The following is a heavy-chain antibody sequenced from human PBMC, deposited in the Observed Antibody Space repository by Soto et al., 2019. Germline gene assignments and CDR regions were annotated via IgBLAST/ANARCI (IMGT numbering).Heavy chain of an antibody. CDR1: GGSISSGSYS. V-gene: IGHV4-30-2*01. D-gene: IGHD3-22*01. Sequence: SETLSLTCAVSGGSISSGSYSWSWIRQPPGKGPEWIGYIYHSGCTYYNPSLKSRVTISVDRSKNQFSLKLSSVTAADTAVYYCARAPNYYDSSGYYYGAFDIWGQGTMVTV. CDR3: ARAPNYYDSSGYYYGAFDI. CDR2: IYHSGCT. J-gene: IGHJ3*02.